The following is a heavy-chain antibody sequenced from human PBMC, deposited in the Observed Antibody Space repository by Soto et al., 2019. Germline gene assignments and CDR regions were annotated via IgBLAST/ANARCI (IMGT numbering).Heavy chain of an antibody. CDR2: IKPDESEK. V-gene: IGHV3-7*01. Sequence: EVQLVESGEGLVRPGGSLRLSCTASGSTFSDSWMTWVRKAPGKGLEWVARIKPDESEKKYADSVKGRFSISRDNAKNSMYLQMDSLRGEDTAVYYCVRGGSNYASWGQGTLVTVSS. CDR3: VRGGSNYAS. D-gene: IGHD4-4*01. CDR1: GSTFSDSW. J-gene: IGHJ5*02.